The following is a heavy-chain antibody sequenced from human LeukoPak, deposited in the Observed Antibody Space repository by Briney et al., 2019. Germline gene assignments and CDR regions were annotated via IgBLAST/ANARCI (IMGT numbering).Heavy chain of an antibody. Sequence: SQTLSLTCTVSGGSISSGSYYWSWIRQPAGKGLEWIGRIYTSGSTNYNPSLKSRVTISVDTSKNQFSLKLSSVTAADTAVYYCARGNIVVVPAAIRLDYYYYMDVWGKGTTVTISS. CDR1: GGSISSGSYY. V-gene: IGHV4-61*02. D-gene: IGHD2-2*01. CDR3: ARGNIVVVPAAIRLDYYYYMDV. J-gene: IGHJ6*03. CDR2: IYTSGST.